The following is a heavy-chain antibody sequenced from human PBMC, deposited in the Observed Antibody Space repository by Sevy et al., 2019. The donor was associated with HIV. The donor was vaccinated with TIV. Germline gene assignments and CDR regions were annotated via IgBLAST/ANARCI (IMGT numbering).Heavy chain of an antibody. J-gene: IGHJ4*02. Sequence: GGSLRLSCAAAGFTFSSYTMNWVRQAPGKGLEWVASISFSSNYIYYTDSLKGRFTISRDNAKNSLYLQMNSLRAEDTAVYYCAREDSENWRYFDYWGQGTLVTVSS. CDR3: AREDSENWRYFDY. D-gene: IGHD1-1*01. CDR2: ISFSSNYI. CDR1: GFTFSSYT. V-gene: IGHV3-21*01.